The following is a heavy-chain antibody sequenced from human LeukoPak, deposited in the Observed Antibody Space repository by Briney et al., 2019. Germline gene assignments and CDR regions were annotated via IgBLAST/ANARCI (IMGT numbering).Heavy chain of an antibody. CDR3: VRGNDYGGPHY. CDR2: IDRDGSRI. D-gene: IGHD4-23*01. Sequence: GGSLRLSCVVSGFTFSSYWMHWVRQAPGKGLVWVSRIDRDGSRINYADSVKGRFSISRDNGKNTLFLQMNSLRAEDAAVYHCVRGNDYGGPHYWGQGTLVTVSS. CDR1: GFTFSSYW. J-gene: IGHJ4*02. V-gene: IGHV3-74*01.